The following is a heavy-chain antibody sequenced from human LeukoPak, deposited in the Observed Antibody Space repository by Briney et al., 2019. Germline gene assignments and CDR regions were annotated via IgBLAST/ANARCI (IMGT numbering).Heavy chain of an antibody. CDR2: VLPVLGSP. Sequence: GASVKLSCKASGDTFSSYTIAWVRKVPGQGLEWMGGVLPVLGSPDYAHKFQGRVSITADESTNTAYMELNSLTVEDSAIYYCARARLPNTSGSWIASWGQGTLVTVSS. D-gene: IGHD3-10*01. V-gene: IGHV1-69*10. CDR1: GDTFSSYT. CDR3: ARARLPNTSGSWIAS. J-gene: IGHJ4*02.